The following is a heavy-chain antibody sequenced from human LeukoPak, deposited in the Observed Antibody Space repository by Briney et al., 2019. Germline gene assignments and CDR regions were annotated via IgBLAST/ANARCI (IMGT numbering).Heavy chain of an antibody. CDR1: GYTFTSYG. Sequence: ASVKVSCKASGYTFTSYGISWVRQAPGQGLEWMGWISAYNGNTNYAQKFQGRVTMTTDTSTSTAYMELRSLRSDDTAVYHCAMVTARLGWFDPWGQGTLVTVSS. V-gene: IGHV1-18*01. CDR3: AMVTARLGWFDP. D-gene: IGHD2-21*02. J-gene: IGHJ5*02. CDR2: ISAYNGNT.